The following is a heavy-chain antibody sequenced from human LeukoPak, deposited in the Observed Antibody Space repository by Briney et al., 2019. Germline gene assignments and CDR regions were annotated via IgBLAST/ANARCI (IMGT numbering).Heavy chain of an antibody. CDR1: GGSISSYY. Sequence: SETLSLTCTVSGGSISSYYWSWIRQPPGKGLEWIGYIYYSGSTNYNPSLKSRVTISADTSKNQFSLKLSSVTAADTAVYYCARGGYIYGSRGNWFDPWGQGTLVTVSS. V-gene: IGHV4-59*01. J-gene: IGHJ5*02. CDR2: IYYSGST. D-gene: IGHD5-18*01. CDR3: ARGGYIYGSRGNWFDP.